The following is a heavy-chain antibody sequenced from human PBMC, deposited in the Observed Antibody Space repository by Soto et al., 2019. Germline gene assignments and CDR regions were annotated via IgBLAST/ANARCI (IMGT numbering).Heavy chain of an antibody. CDR3: AKIRPRYCSGGSCYFDY. J-gene: IGHJ4*02. CDR1: GFTFSSYA. CDR2: ISGSGGST. V-gene: IGHV3-23*01. Sequence: GVSMRLSCAASGFTFSSYAMIWVRQAPGKGLEWVSAISGSGGSTYYADSVKGRFTISRDNSKNTLYLQMNSLRAEDTAVYYCAKIRPRYCSGGSCYFDYWGQGTLVTVSS. D-gene: IGHD2-15*01.